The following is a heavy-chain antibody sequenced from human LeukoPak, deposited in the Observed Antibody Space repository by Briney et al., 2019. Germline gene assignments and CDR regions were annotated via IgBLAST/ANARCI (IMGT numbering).Heavy chain of an antibody. Sequence: ASVKVSCKASGYTFTSYYIHWVRQAPGQGLEWMGMITPSGGSRSYAQKFQGRVTMTRDTATSTVYMELSSLRSEETAVYFCARVKVGARDKYFDYWGQGTQVTVSS. V-gene: IGHV1-46*01. CDR3: ARVKVGARDKYFDY. CDR2: ITPSGGSR. J-gene: IGHJ4*02. D-gene: IGHD1-26*01. CDR1: GYTFTSYY.